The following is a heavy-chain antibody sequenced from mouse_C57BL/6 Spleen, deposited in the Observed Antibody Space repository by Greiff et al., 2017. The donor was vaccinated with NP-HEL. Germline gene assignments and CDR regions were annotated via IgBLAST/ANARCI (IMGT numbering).Heavy chain of an antibody. CDR2: ISYDGSN. V-gene: IGHV3-6*01. J-gene: IGHJ2*01. CDR1: GYSITSGYY. Sequence: EVQLQQSGPGLVKPSQSLSLTCSVTGYSITSGYYWNWIRQFPGNKLEWMGYISYDGSNNYNPSLKNRISITRDTSKNQFFLKLNSVTTEDTATYYCARDGDYGDYWGQGTTLTVSS. D-gene: IGHD2-4*01. CDR3: ARDGDYGDY.